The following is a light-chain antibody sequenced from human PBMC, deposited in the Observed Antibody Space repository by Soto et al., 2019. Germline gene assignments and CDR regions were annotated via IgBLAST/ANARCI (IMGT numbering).Light chain of an antibody. CDR2: EVR. Sequence: QSALTQPASVSGSPGQSITISCTGTSSDVGGYNYVSWYQQYPGKAPKLMLFEVRNRPSGVSNRFSGSKSGNTASLTISGLQAGDEADYYCSSFKGTNSFVFGTGTKLTVL. CDR3: SSFKGTNSFV. J-gene: IGLJ1*01. V-gene: IGLV2-14*01. CDR1: SSDVGGYNY.